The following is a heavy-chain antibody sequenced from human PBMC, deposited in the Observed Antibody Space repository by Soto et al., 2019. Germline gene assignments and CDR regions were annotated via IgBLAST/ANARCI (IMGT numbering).Heavy chain of an antibody. CDR3: ARVYGYGYGHFDF. CDR2: ISAHNGIT. Sequence: ASVKVSCKASGYIFTKHGISWVRQAPGQGLEWMGWISAHNGITNYAQNLQDRITVTTDTSTSTAYMELRSLRPEDTAIYYCARVYGYGYGHFDFWSQGSLVTVSS. D-gene: IGHD5-18*01. CDR1: GYIFTKHG. V-gene: IGHV1-18*01. J-gene: IGHJ4*02.